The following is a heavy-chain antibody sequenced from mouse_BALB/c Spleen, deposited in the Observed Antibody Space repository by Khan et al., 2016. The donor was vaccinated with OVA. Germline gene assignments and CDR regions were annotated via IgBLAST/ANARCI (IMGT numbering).Heavy chain of an antibody. CDR2: ISTYYGDA. CDR3: ERGGEENRLAY. V-gene: IGHV1S137*01. CDR1: GYTFTDFT. Sequence: QVQLQQPGAELVRPGVSVKISCKGSGYTFTDFTMHWVKQSHAMSLEWIGVISTYYGDATYNQKFKDKATMTVDKSSSTAYMELARLTSEDSAIYYCERGGEENRLAYWGQGTVVTVSA. J-gene: IGHJ3*01.